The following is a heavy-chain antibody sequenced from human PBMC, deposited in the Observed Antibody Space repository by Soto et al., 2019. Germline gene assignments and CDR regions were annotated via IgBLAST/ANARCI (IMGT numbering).Heavy chain of an antibody. J-gene: IGHJ6*02. CDR3: ASERIGSGYSHYYGMAV. V-gene: IGHV4-61*01. D-gene: IGHD3-3*01. CDR1: GGSVSSGSFY. CDR2: IYYSGSS. Sequence: ASETLSLTCTVSGGSVSSGSFYWSWIRQPPGKGLEWIGNIYYSGSSNYNPSLKSRVTISVDTSKNQFSLKLSSVTAADTAVYYCASERIGSGYSHYYGMAVWGQGTTVTVSS.